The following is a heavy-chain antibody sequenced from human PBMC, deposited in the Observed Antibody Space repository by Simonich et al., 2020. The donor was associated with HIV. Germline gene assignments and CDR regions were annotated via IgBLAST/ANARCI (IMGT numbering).Heavy chain of an antibody. V-gene: IGHV4-34*01. J-gene: IGHJ4*02. CDR2: INQSGNP. CDR1: GGSFSGYY. Sequence: QVQLQQWGAGLLKPSETLSLTCAVYGGSFSGYYWSWIRQPPGKGLEWIGEINQSGNPNYKSSLNSRATISVDKSKNQFSLKLSSVTAADTAIYYCARRDRELILYFDYWGQGNLVTVSS. CDR3: ARRDRELILYFDY. D-gene: IGHD3-3*01.